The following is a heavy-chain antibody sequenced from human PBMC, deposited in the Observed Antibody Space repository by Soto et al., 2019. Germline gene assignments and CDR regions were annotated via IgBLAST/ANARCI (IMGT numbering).Heavy chain of an antibody. CDR2: MSHSGGT. CDR1: GGFVSSGSYY. Sequence: QVQLQQRGAGLLKPSETLSLTCAVYGGFVSSGSYYWSWIRQPPGKGLEWIGEMSHSGGTRFNPSLKTRVTKTAVTAKKQFSLNMSTVNAADTALYYCARVERGTATTVVDAFDIWGPGTMVTVSS. D-gene: IGHD1-1*01. J-gene: IGHJ3*02. CDR3: ARVERGTATTVVDAFDI. V-gene: IGHV4-34*01.